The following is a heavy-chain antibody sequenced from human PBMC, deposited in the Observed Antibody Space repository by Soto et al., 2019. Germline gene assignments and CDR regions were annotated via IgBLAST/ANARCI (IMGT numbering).Heavy chain of an antibody. CDR1: GFTVSSNY. CDR2: IYSGGST. D-gene: IGHD5-12*01. CDR3: ARSGYGFYYFDY. V-gene: IGHV3-53*01. Sequence: GGSLRLSCAASGFTVSSNYMSWVRQAPGKGLEWVSVIYSGGSTYYADPVKGRFTISRDNSKNTLYLQMNSLRAEDTAVYYCARSGYGFYYFDYWGQGTLVTVSS. J-gene: IGHJ4*02.